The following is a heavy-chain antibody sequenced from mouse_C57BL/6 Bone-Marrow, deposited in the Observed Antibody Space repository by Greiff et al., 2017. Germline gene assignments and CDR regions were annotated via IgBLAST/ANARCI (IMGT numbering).Heavy chain of an antibody. CDR1: GYTFTSYG. Sequence: VKLVESGAELARPGASVKLSCKASGYTFTSYGISWVKQRTGQGLEWIGEIYPRSGNTYYNEKFKGKATLTADKSSSTAYMELRSLTSEDSAVYFCASGIYYGNSYWYFDVWGTGTTVTVSS. V-gene: IGHV1-81*01. D-gene: IGHD2-1*01. CDR2: IYPRSGNT. J-gene: IGHJ1*03. CDR3: ASGIYYGNSYWYFDV.